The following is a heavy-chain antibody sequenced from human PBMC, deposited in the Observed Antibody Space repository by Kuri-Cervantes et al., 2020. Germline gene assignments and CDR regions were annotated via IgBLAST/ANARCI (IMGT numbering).Heavy chain of an antibody. D-gene: IGHD5-12*01. J-gene: IGHJ4*02. CDR1: GFSLSTSGVG. V-gene: IGHV2-5*02. CDR3: ALSRYSGYDGRVYFDY. CDR2: IYWDDDK. Sequence: SGPTLVKPTQTLTLTCTFSGFSLSTSGVGVGWIRQPPGKALEWLALIYWDDDKRYSPSLKSRLTITKDTSKNQVVLTMTNMDPVDPATYYCALSRYSGYDGRVYFDYWGQGILVTVSS.